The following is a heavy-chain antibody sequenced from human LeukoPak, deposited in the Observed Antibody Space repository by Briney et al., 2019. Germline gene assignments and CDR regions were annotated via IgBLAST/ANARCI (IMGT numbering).Heavy chain of an antibody. CDR2: ISYTGGA. CDR3: ARVYDTSGYYADF. J-gene: IGHJ4*02. Sequence: PSETLSLTCSVSGVSLSSADYYWSWARLPPGKGVELIGYISYTGGAYYSPSLKSRLTISVDTSKNQFSLRLTSVTAADTAVYYCARVYDTSGYYADFWGQGSLVTVSS. CDR1: GVSLSSADYY. V-gene: IGHV4-30-4*08. D-gene: IGHD3-22*01.